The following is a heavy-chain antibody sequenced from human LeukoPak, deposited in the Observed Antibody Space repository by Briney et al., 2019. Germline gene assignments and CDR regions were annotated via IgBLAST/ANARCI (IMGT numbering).Heavy chain of an antibody. V-gene: IGHV3-30-3*01. J-gene: IGHJ4*02. D-gene: IGHD6-6*01. CDR2: ISYDGSNK. Sequence: GGSLRLSCAASGFTFTNYAMHWVRQTPGKGLEWVAVISYDGSNKYYADSVKGRFNISRDSSKNTLYLQMNSLKPEDTAVYYCANLARPLDYWGQGALVTVSS. CDR3: ANLARPLDY. CDR1: GFTFTNYA.